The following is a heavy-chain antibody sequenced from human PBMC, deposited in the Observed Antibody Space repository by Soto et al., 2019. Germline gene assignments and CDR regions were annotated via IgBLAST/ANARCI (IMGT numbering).Heavy chain of an antibody. CDR1: GGTFSSYA. V-gene: IGHV1-69*13. Sequence: GPSVKVSCKASGGTFSSYAISWVRQAPGQGLEWMGGIIPIFGTANYAQKFQGRVTITADESTSTAYMELSSLRSEDTAVYYCARDPMNENWFDPWGQGTLVTVSS. CDR3: ARDPMNENWFDP. CDR2: IIPIFGTA. D-gene: IGHD3-22*01. J-gene: IGHJ5*02.